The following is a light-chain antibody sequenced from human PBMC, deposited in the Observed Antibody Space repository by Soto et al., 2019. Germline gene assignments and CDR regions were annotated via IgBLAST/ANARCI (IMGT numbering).Light chain of an antibody. Sequence: IVMTQSPATLSVSPCEIATLSCRASQSVSSNLAWYQQKPGQAPRLLIYGASTRATGIPARFSGSGSGTEFTLTISSLQSEDFAVYYCQQFNNWPRTFGQGTKVDIK. V-gene: IGKV3-15*01. CDR3: QQFNNWPRT. CDR2: GAS. CDR1: QSVSSN. J-gene: IGKJ1*01.